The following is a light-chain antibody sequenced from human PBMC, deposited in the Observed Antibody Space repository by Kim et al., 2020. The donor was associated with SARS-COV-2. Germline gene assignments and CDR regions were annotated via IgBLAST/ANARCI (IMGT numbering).Light chain of an antibody. J-gene: IGKJ5*01. CDR3: QQYYTYPPT. Sequence: AIRMTQSPSSLSASTGDRVTITCRASQGISSYLAWYQQKPGKAPTLLICAASTLQSGVPSRFSGSGSGTDFNLTISCLQSEDFATYYCQQYYTYPPTFGQGTRLEIK. CDR1: QGISSY. V-gene: IGKV1-8*01. CDR2: AAS.